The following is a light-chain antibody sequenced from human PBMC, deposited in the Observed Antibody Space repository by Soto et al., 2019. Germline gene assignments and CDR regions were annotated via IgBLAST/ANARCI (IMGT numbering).Light chain of an antibody. V-gene: IGKV1-39*01. Sequence: DIPMTQSPSSLSASVGDRVTITCRASQSISSYLNWYQQKPGKAPKLLIYAASSLQSGVPSRFSGSGSGTDVTLTISSLQPEDFATYYCKQSYSTPPTFGQGTKVEIK. CDR2: AAS. J-gene: IGKJ1*01. CDR3: KQSYSTPPT. CDR1: QSISSY.